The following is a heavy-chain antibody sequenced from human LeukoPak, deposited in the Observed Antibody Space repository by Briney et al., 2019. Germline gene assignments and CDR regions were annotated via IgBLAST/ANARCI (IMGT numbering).Heavy chain of an antibody. CDR2: IYTSGST. V-gene: IGHV4-4*08. Sequence: PSETLSLTCTVSGGSISSYYWSWIRQPPGKGLEWIGYIYTSGSTNYNPSLKSRVTISVDTSKNQFSLKLSSVTAADTAVYYCASLYCSSTSCPVDYWGQGTLVTVSS. CDR3: ASLYCSSTSCPVDY. CDR1: GGSISSYY. J-gene: IGHJ4*02. D-gene: IGHD2-2*01.